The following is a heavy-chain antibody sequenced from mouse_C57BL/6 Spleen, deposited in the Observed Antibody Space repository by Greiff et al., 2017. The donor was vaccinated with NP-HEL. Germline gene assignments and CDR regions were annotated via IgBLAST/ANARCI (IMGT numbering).Heavy chain of an antibody. Sequence: QVQLQQPGAELVKPGASVKMSCKASGYTFTSYWITWVKQRPGQGLEWIGDIYPGSGSTNYNEKFKSKATLTVDTSSSTAYMQLSSLTSEDSAVYYCARGEYGYFYAMDYGGQGTSVTVSS. CDR1: GYTFTSYW. CDR2: IYPGSGST. D-gene: IGHD2-10*02. J-gene: IGHJ4*01. V-gene: IGHV1-55*01. CDR3: ARGEYGYFYAMDY.